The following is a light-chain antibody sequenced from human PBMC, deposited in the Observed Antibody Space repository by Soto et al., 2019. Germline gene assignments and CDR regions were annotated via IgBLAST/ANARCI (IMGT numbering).Light chain of an antibody. CDR3: SSYSGSNNFV. CDR1: SSDVGGYNY. J-gene: IGLJ1*01. V-gene: IGLV2-8*01. Sequence: ALTQPPSASGSPGQSVTISCTGTSSDVGGYNYVSWYQQHPGKAPKLMIYEVTKRPSGVPDRFSGSKSGNTASLTVSGLQAEDEADYYCSSYSGSNNFVFGSGTKVTV. CDR2: EVT.